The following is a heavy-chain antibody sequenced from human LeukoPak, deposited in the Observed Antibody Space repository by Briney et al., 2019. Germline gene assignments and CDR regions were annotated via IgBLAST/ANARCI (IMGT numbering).Heavy chain of an antibody. J-gene: IGHJ2*01. D-gene: IGHD3-10*01. CDR2: IYYSGST. CDR1: GGSISSYY. CDR3: ARDLGGSGNWYFDL. Sequence: PSETLSLTCTVSGGSISSYYWNWIRQSPGKGLEWIGYIYYSGSTKYNPSLKSRVTISVDTSKNQFSLKLNSVTAADTAVYYCARDLGGSGNWYFDLWGRATLVTVSS. V-gene: IGHV4-59*01.